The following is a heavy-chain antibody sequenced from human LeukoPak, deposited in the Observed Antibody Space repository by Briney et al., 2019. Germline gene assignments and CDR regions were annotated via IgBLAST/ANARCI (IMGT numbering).Heavy chain of an antibody. CDR1: GGTFSSYA. J-gene: IGHJ4*02. V-gene: IGHV1-69*01. CDR3: ARDQGSLTRSWYTGY. CDR2: IIPIFGTA. Sequence: SVKVSCKASGGTFSSYAISWVRQAPGQGLEWMGGIIPIFGTANYAQKFQGRVTITADESTSTAYMDLSSLTPDDTAVYFCARDQGSLTRSWYTGYWGQGTQVTVSS. D-gene: IGHD6-13*01.